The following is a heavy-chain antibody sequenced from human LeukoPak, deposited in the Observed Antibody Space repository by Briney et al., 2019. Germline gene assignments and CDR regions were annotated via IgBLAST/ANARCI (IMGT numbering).Heavy chain of an antibody. CDR1: GGSLSSRSYF. J-gene: IGHJ2*01. Sequence: SETLSLICTVSGGSLSSRSYFCRWIRQPPGKGLEWIGSIYYSGSTYYNPSLKSRVTISVDTSKNQFSLKLSSVTAADTAVYYCASAIVGASDWYFDLWGGGGLVTVSS. CDR3: ASAIVGASDWYFDL. D-gene: IGHD1-26*01. CDR2: IYYSGST. V-gene: IGHV4-39*01.